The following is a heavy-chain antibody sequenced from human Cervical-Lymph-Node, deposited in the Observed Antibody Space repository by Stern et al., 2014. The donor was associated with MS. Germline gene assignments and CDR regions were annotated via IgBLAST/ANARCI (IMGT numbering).Heavy chain of an antibody. CDR3: ARDVALGYYDTSGYFAFDI. CDR1: GGSISSGGYY. CDR2: IYYTGSP. Sequence: VQLVESGPGLVKPSQTLSLTCTVSGGSISSGGYYWNWSRQHPERGLEWIGNIYYTGSPPYNPSLKSRITISVDTSANRFSLSLSSVTAADTAVYYCARDVALGYYDTSGYFAFDIWGPGTLVTVSS. J-gene: IGHJ3*02. D-gene: IGHD3-22*01. V-gene: IGHV4-31*03.